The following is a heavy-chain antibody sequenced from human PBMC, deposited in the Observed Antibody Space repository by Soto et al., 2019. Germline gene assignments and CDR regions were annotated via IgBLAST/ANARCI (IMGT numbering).Heavy chain of an antibody. CDR2: IYYSGTT. Sequence: SETLSRTCIVSGGSMSNYYWNWIRKSPGKGLEWIGYIYYSGTTNYNPSLKSRVTISIDTSKSQVSLNLTSVTSADTAVYYCARDQDLGYWGQRSLVTVSS. D-gene: IGHD3-10*01. J-gene: IGHJ4*02. V-gene: IGHV4-59*01. CDR3: ARDQDLGY. CDR1: GGSMSNYY.